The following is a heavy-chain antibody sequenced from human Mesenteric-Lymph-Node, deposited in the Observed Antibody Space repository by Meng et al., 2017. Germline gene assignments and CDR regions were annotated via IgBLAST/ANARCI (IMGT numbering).Heavy chain of an antibody. CDR2: IYHSGGT. CDR3: ARDPYATGWAG. Sequence: QSPWQASDPSLAKPSHTLRLTCAFSGVSISISPWWSWVRQPPGKGLEWIGEIYHSGGTNYNPSLRGRVTISLDKSKNQFSLTLRSVTAADTAVYHCARDPYATGWAGWGQGTLVTVSS. CDR1: GVSISISPW. V-gene: IGHV4-4*02. D-gene: IGHD6-19*01. J-gene: IGHJ4*02.